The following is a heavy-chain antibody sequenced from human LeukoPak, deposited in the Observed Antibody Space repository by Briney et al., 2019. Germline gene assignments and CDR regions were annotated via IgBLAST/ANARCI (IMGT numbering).Heavy chain of an antibody. J-gene: IGHJ3*02. Sequence: GGSLRLSCAAPVFTFRNYWMTWVRQVPGKGLEWVANIKEDGSDKNYVDSVKGRFTISRDNAKNSLFLQMISLRAEDTAVYYCARDASPYDSGGYYYDAFDIWGRGTMVTVSS. CDR1: VFTFRNYW. D-gene: IGHD3-22*01. CDR3: ARDASPYDSGGYYYDAFDI. V-gene: IGHV3-7*01. CDR2: IKEDGSDK.